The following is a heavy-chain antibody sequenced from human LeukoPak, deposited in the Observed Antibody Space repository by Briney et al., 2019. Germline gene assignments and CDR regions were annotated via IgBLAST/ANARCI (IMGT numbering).Heavy chain of an antibody. D-gene: IGHD5-12*01. J-gene: IGHJ5*02. Sequence: ASVKASCRASGYTFTGYYIHSVRQAPGQGVEWMGWINPNSGDTHYVQKFQGRVTMTRDTSISTAYMELRRLISDDTAVYYCARVAVATIDWFDPWGQGTLVTVSS. CDR3: ARVAVATIDWFDP. CDR1: GYTFTGYY. CDR2: INPNSGDT. V-gene: IGHV1-2*02.